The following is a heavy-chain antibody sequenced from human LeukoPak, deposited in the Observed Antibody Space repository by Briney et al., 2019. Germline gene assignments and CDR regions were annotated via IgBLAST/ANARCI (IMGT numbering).Heavy chain of an antibody. J-gene: IGHJ5*02. CDR2: IYYSGST. CDR3: ARGIAAAGALGFDP. V-gene: IGHV4-59*01. CDR1: SGSISSYY. Sequence: SETLSLTCTVSSGSISSYYWSWIRQPPGKGLEWIGYIYYSGSTNYNPSLKSRVTISVDTSKNQFSLKLSSVAAADTAVYYCARGIAAAGALGFDPWGQGTLVTVSS. D-gene: IGHD6-13*01.